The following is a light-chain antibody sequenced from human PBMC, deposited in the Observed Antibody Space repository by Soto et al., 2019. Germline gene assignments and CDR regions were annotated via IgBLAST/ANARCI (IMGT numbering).Light chain of an antibody. CDR1: QSVGSY. Sequence: EIVLTQSPATLSLSPGDRATLSCRASQSVGSYLGWYQQRPGQAPRLLIYDASNRATGIPARFSGSGSGTDFTLTISSLGAEDFAVYYCQQRSDWPSTFGGGTKVEIK. J-gene: IGKJ4*01. CDR3: QQRSDWPST. CDR2: DAS. V-gene: IGKV3-11*01.